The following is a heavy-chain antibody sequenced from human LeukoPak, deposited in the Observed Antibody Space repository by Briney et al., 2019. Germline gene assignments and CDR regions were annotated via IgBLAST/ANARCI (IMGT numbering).Heavy chain of an antibody. CDR1: GFTFSSYG. D-gene: IGHD3-22*01. V-gene: IGHV3-30*18. Sequence: GGSLRLSCAASGFTFSSYGMHWVRQAPGKGLEWVAVISYDGSNKYYADSVKGRFTISRDNSKNTLYLQTNSLRAEDTAVYYCAKDLYYYDSSGKTPVDYWGQGTLVTVSS. CDR3: AKDLYYYDSSGKTPVDY. CDR2: ISYDGSNK. J-gene: IGHJ4*02.